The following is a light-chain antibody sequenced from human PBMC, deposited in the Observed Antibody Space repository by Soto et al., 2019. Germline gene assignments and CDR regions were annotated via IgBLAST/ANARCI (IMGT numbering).Light chain of an antibody. CDR1: QSISTW. Sequence: DIQMTQSPSTLSASVGDRVTITCRASQSISTWLAWYQQKPGKAPKLLIYDASSLESGVPSRFSGSGSGTEFTLTISMLQHDDFATYYCQQYNSYSTFGQGTKVEIK. CDR2: DAS. CDR3: QQYNSYST. J-gene: IGKJ1*01. V-gene: IGKV1-5*01.